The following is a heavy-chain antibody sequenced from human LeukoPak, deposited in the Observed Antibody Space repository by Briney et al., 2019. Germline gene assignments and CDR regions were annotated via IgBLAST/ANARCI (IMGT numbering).Heavy chain of an antibody. Sequence: SETLSLTCTVSGYSISSGYYWGWIRQPPGKGLEWIGSIYHSGSTYYNPFLKSRVTISVDTSKNQFSLKLSSVTAADTAVYYCARVRKWELPYFDYWGQGTLVTVSS. CDR2: IYHSGST. CDR1: GYSISSGYY. V-gene: IGHV4-38-2*02. J-gene: IGHJ4*02. CDR3: ARVRKWELPYFDY. D-gene: IGHD1-26*01.